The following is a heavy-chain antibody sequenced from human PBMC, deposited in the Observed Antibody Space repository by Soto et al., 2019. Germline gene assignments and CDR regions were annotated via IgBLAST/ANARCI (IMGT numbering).Heavy chain of an antibody. Sequence: ASVKVSCKTSGYTFTSYDINWVRQATGQGLEWMGWMNPNSGNTGYAQKFQGRVTMTRNTSISTAYMELSSLGSEDTAVYYCARYQLRHPARVGYYYYGMDVWGQGTTVTVSS. J-gene: IGHJ6*02. CDR2: MNPNSGNT. CDR3: ARYQLRHPARVGYYYYGMDV. CDR1: GYTFTSYD. V-gene: IGHV1-8*01. D-gene: IGHD2-2*01.